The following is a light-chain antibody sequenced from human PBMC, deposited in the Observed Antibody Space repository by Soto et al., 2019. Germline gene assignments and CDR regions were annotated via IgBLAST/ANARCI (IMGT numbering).Light chain of an antibody. CDR3: QQYGSSRRT. CDR2: GAS. J-gene: IGKJ1*01. Sequence: EIVLTQSPGTLSLSPGERATLSCRASQSVSSNYLAWYQQKPGQAPRLLIYGASSRATGIPDRFSGSGSGTDFTLTISRLEPEDFAVYYCQQYGSSRRTFGQGTKVEI. V-gene: IGKV3-20*01. CDR1: QSVSSNY.